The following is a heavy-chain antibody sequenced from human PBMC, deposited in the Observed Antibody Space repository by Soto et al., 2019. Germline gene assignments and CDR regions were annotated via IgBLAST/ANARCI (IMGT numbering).Heavy chain of an antibody. J-gene: IGHJ4*02. CDR1: GVYFMGYY. D-gene: IGHD6-19*01. CDR2: INHSGST. V-gene: IGHV4-34*01. Sequence: LGTLSLPCAGYGVYFMGYYWGRIRQPPGKGLEWIGEINHSGSTNYNPSLKSRVTISVDTSKNQFSLKLSSVTAADTAVYYCERGGSSGWPKGSFDYWGQGTLVTVSS. CDR3: ERGGSSGWPKGSFDY.